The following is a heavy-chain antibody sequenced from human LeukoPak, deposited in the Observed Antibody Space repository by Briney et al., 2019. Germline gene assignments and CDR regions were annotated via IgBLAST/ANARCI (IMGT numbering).Heavy chain of an antibody. CDR3: ARWHSHGRYFDY. CDR2: IYYSGST. Sequence: SETLSLTCTVSGGSISSYYWSWIRQPPGKGLEWIGYIYYSGSTNYNPSLKSRVTISVDTSKNQFSLKLSSVTAADTAVYYCARWHSHGRYFDYWGQGALVTVSS. V-gene: IGHV4-59*01. J-gene: IGHJ4*02. CDR1: GGSISSYY. D-gene: IGHD2-21*01.